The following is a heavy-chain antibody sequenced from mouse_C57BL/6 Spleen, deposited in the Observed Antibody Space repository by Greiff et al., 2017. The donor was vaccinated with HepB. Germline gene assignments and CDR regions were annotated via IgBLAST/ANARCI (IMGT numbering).Heavy chain of an antibody. J-gene: IGHJ3*01. CDR3: ARKGPYP. CDR1: GYTFTSYW. CDR2: IDPSDSYT. Sequence: QVQLQQPGAELVKPGASVKLSCKASGYTFTSYWMQWVKQRPGQGLEWIGEIDPSDSYTNYNQKFKGKATLTVDTSSSTAYMQRSSLTSEDSAVYYCARKGPYPWGQGTLVTVSA. V-gene: IGHV1-50*01.